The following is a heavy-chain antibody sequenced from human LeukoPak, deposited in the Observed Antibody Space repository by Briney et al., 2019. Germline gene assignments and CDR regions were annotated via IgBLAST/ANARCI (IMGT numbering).Heavy chain of an antibody. V-gene: IGHV1-58*02. J-gene: IGHJ6*02. CDR2: IVLGSGNT. CDR3: AAGSSGSPGYYGMDV. D-gene: IGHD1-26*01. CDR1: GFTFTRSA. Sequence: SVKVSCKASGFTFTRSAMQWVRQARGQRLEWIGWIVLGSGNTNYAQKFQERVTITRDMSTSTAYMELSSLRSEDTAVYYCAAGSSGSPGYYGMDVWGQGTTVTVSS.